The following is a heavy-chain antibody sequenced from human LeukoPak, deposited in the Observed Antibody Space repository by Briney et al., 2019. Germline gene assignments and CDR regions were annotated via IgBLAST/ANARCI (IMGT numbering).Heavy chain of an antibody. CDR2: IKQDGSEI. Sequence: AGGSLRLSCAASGFTFNNYWVSWVRQAPGRGLEWVANIKQDGSEIYYVDSVKGRFTISRDNTKNSVYLQMNSLRAEDTAVYYCARSSYSSSSSVWGQGTMVTVSS. D-gene: IGHD6-6*01. V-gene: IGHV3-7*03. J-gene: IGHJ3*01. CDR3: ARSSYSSSSSV. CDR1: GFTFNNYW.